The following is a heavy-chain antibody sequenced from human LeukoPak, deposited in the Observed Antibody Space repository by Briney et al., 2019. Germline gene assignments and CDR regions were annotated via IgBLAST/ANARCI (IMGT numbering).Heavy chain of an antibody. CDR1: GFRLSDYA. D-gene: IGHD3-3*01. J-gene: IGHJ4*02. CDR3: AREMRGYYPHY. Sequence: PGGSLRLSCAASGFRLSDYAMNWVGQAPGKGLEWVAIVAHDGSFTSYADSVKGRFSITRDDSTLYLEMNSLRVEDTALYYCAREMRGYYPHYWGQGTLLTVSS. V-gene: IGHV3-30*04. CDR2: VAHDGSFT.